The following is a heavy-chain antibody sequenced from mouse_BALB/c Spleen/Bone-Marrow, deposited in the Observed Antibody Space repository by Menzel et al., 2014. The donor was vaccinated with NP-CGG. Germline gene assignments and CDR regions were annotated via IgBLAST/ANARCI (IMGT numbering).Heavy chain of an antibody. CDR1: GFAFSSYD. CDR3: AREVLRDYFDY. D-gene: IGHD1-1*01. J-gene: IGHJ2*01. CDR2: ISSGGGST. Sequence: EVKLMESGGGLVKPGGSLKLSCAASGFAFSSYDMSWVRQTPEKRLEWVAYISSGGGSTYYPDTVKGRFTISRDNAKNPLYLQMSSLKSEDTAMYYCAREVLRDYFDYWGQGTTLTVSS. V-gene: IGHV5-12-1*01.